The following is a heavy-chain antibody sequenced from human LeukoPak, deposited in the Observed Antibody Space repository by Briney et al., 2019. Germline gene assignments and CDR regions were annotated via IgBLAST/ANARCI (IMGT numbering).Heavy chain of an antibody. CDR3: AKDLDIVVVPAATNYMDV. Sequence: GGSLRLSCAASGFTFSSYGMHWVRQAPGKGLEWVAFIRYDGSNKYYADSVKGRFTISRDNSKNTLYLQMNSLRAEDTAVYYCAKDLDIVVVPAATNYMDVWGKGTTVTVSS. V-gene: IGHV3-30*02. CDR1: GFTFSSYG. D-gene: IGHD2-2*01. J-gene: IGHJ6*03. CDR2: IRYDGSNK.